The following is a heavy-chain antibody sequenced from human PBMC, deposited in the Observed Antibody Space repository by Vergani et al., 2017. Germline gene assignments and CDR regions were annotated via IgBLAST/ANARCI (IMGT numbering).Heavy chain of an antibody. J-gene: IGHJ5*02. D-gene: IGHD4-23*01. CDR3: ARAGGQPRGVGSPVSWFDP. V-gene: IGHV1-2*02. CDR1: GYTFTGYY. CDR2: INPNSGGT. Sequence: QVQLVQSGAEVKKPGASVTVSCKASGYTFTGYYMHWVRQAPGQGLEWMGWINPNSGGTNYAQKFQGRVTMTRDTSISTAYMELSRLRSDDTAVYYCARAGGQPRGVGSPVSWFDPWGQGTLVTVSS.